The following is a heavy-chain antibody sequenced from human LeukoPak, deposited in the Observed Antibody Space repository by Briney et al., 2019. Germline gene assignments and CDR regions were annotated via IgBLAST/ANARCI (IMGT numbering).Heavy chain of an antibody. D-gene: IGHD3-16*02. CDR1: GGSISSADYY. V-gene: IGHV4-30-4*08. Sequence: PSETLSLTCSVSGGSISSADYYWSWIRQPPGKGLQWIEYIYYSGSTYYNPSLKSRVTISVDTSKNQFSLKLSSVTAADTAVYYYARHRWSRWFDPWGQGTLVTVSS. CDR2: IYYSGST. CDR3: ARHRWSRWFDP. J-gene: IGHJ5*02.